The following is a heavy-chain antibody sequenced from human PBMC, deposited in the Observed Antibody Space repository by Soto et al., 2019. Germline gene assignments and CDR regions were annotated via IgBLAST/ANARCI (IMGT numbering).Heavy chain of an antibody. J-gene: IGHJ6*02. V-gene: IGHV3-74*01. CDR3: ARDDGDYVWGTRYGMDV. CDR2: INTDGSDT. Sequence: GGSLRLSCAASGFTFSSDWMHWVRQAPGKGLVWVSRINTDGSDTSYADSVKGRFTISRDNAKNTLYLQMNSLRAEDTAVYYCARDDGDYVWGTRYGMDVWGQGTTVTVSS. D-gene: IGHD3-16*01. CDR1: GFTFSSDW.